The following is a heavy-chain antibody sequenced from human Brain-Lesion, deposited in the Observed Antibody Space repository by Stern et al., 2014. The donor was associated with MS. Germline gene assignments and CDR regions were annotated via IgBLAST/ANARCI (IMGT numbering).Heavy chain of an antibody. J-gene: IGHJ4*02. V-gene: IGHV3-43D*03. Sequence: EVQLVESGGVVVQPGGSLRLSCAASGFTFDDYAMHWVRQAPGKGLEWVSLITWDGGSTSYTDSVKGRFSISRDNRKSFLYLQMNSLRPEDTALYYCAGGLGFWGRGTLFTVSS. CDR3: AGGLGF. CDR1: GFTFDDYA. CDR2: ITWDGGST. D-gene: IGHD2-21*01.